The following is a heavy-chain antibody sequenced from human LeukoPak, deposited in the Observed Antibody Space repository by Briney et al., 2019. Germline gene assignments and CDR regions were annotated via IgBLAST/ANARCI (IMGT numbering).Heavy chain of an antibody. CDR1: GYTLTELS. CDR2: FDPEDGET. CDR3: ATDRKWELKMGY. V-gene: IGHV1-24*01. D-gene: IGHD1-26*01. J-gene: IGHJ4*02. Sequence: ASVKVSCKVSGYTLTELSMHWVRQAPGKGLEWMGGFDPEDGETIYAQKFQGRVTMTEDTSTDTAYMERSSLRSEDTAVYYCATDRKWELKMGYWGQGTLVTVSS.